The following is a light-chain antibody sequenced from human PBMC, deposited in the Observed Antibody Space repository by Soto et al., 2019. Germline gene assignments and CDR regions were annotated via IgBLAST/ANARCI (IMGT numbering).Light chain of an antibody. CDR3: QQYGSPLT. Sequence: EIALTQSPGTLSLSPGERATLSCRASQSVSSSYLAWYQQKPGQAPRLLIYGASSRATGIPDRFSGSGSGTDFTLTISRLEPEDFAVYYCQQYGSPLTFGRGTKVDIK. CDR1: QSVSSSY. CDR2: GAS. J-gene: IGKJ4*01. V-gene: IGKV3-20*01.